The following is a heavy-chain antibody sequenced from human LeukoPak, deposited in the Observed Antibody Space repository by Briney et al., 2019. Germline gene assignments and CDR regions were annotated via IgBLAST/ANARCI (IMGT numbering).Heavy chain of an antibody. CDR3: ARDGHLSITIFGVVIPDHPNWFDP. D-gene: IGHD3-3*01. CDR2: MNPNSGNT. CDR1: GYTFTSYD. V-gene: IGHV1-8*01. J-gene: IGHJ5*02. Sequence: ASVKVSCKASGYTFTSYDINWVRQATGQGLEWMGWMNPNSGNTGYAQKFQGRVTMTRNTSISTAYMELSSLRSEDTAVYYCARDGHLSITIFGVVIPDHPNWFDPWGQGTLVTVSS.